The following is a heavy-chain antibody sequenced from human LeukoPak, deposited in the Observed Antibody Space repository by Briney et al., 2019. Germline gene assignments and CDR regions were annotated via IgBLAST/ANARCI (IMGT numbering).Heavy chain of an antibody. V-gene: IGHV3-30*18. CDR2: ISYDGSNK. CDR1: GFTFSSLG. D-gene: IGHD6-13*01. J-gene: IGHJ4*02. CDR3: AKPRPAGSSWHGVEN. Sequence: PGGSLRLSCAASGFTFSSLGMHWVRQAPGKGLEWVAVISYDGSNKFYADSVKGRFTISRDNSKNTLDLQMDSLRAEDTAVYHCAKPRPAGSSWHGVENWGQGTLVAVSS.